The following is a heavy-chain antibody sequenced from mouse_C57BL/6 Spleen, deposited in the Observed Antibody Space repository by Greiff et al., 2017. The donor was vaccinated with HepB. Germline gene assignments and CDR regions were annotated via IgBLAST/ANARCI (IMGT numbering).Heavy chain of an antibody. J-gene: IGHJ2*01. CDR2: IHPNSGST. V-gene: IGHV1-64*01. CDR1: GYTFTSYW. CDR3: ARNYDGYYGFDY. Sequence: VQLKQPGAELVKPGASVKLSCKASGYTFTSYWMHWVKQRPGQGLEWIGMIHPNSGSTNYNEKFKSKATLTVDKSSSTAYMQLSSLTSEDSAVYYCARNYDGYYGFDYWGQGTTLTVSS. D-gene: IGHD2-3*01.